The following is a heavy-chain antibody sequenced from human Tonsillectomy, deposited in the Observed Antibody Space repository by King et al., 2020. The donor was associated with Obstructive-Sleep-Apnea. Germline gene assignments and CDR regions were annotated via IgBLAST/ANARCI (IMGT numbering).Heavy chain of an antibody. Sequence: QLQESSPGLVKPSETLSLTCTVPGYSITSTNYWGWIRQPPGKGLEWIGSIYHAGSTYYSPSLKSRVNMSVDTSKNQFSLQLSSVTAADTAVYYCARASRGDGYSYWYFDLWGRGTLVTVSS. CDR2: IYHAGST. D-gene: IGHD5-24*01. CDR1: GYSITSTNY. V-gene: IGHV4-38-2*02. J-gene: IGHJ2*01. CDR3: ARASRGDGYSYWYFDL.